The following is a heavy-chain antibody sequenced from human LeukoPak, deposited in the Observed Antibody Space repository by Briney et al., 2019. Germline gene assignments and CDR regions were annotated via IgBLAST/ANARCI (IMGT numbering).Heavy chain of an antibody. V-gene: IGHV4-59*01. CDR2: IYYSGSA. CDR1: GGSISSYY. D-gene: IGHD1-26*01. J-gene: IGHJ4*02. CDR3: ARHHHSGSYRGDY. Sequence: PSGTPSPPRTVSGGSISSYYWSWIRQPPGKGPEWIGYIYYSGSANYNPSLKSRVTISVDTSKNQFSLKLSSVTAADTAVYYCARHHHSGSYRGDYWGQGTLVTVSS.